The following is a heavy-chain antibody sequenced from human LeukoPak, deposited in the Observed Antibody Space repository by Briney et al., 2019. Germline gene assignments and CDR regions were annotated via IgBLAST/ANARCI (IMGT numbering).Heavy chain of an antibody. Sequence: GGSLRLSCAASGFTFSSYEMNWVRQAPGKGLEWVSYISSSGSTIYYADSVKGRFTISRDNAKNSLYLQMKSLRAEETAVYYCAREPRAMVGVNNAEYFQHWGQGTLVTVSS. CDR1: GFTFSSYE. V-gene: IGHV3-48*03. J-gene: IGHJ1*01. D-gene: IGHD3-10*01. CDR2: ISSSGSTI. CDR3: AREPRAMVGVNNAEYFQH.